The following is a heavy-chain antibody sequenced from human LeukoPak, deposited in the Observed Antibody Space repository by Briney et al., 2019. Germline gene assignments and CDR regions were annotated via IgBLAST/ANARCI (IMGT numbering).Heavy chain of an antibody. Sequence: PGGSLRLSCAASGFTFSSYAMSWVRQAPGKGLEWVSAISGSGGSTYYADSVKGRFTISRDNSKNTLYLQMNSLRAEDTAVYYCATSSYSSSWVDAFDIWGQGTMVTVSS. J-gene: IGHJ3*02. CDR3: ATSSYSSSWVDAFDI. CDR2: ISGSGGST. V-gene: IGHV3-23*01. D-gene: IGHD6-13*01. CDR1: GFTFSSYA.